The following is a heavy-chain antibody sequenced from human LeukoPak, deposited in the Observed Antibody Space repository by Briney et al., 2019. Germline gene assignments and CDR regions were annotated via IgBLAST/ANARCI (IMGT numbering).Heavy chain of an antibody. CDR3: ATYHQRFDP. J-gene: IGHJ5*02. V-gene: IGHV4-39*02. Sequence: ETLSLTCTVSGGSISSSSSYWGWIRQSPGKGLEWIGNMYYSGSTYYNPSLKSRVTISVDASRNLFSLKLSSVTAADTAVYYCATYHQRFDPWGQGTLVTVSS. D-gene: IGHD2-2*01. CDR2: MYYSGST. CDR1: GGSISSSSSY.